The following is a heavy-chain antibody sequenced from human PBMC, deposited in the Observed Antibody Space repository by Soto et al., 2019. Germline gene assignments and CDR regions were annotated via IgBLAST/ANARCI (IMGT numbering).Heavy chain of an antibody. Sequence: PGGSLRLSCAASGFTFSHYWMHWVRQAPGKGLVWLSRINGDGRGTTYADSVKGRFTISRDNAKNTLYLHMNSLRVEDTAVYYCARDRDYFDSSGYYDNYTFDYWGQRALVTVS. J-gene: IGHJ4*02. CDR3: ARDRDYFDSSGYYDNYTFDY. D-gene: IGHD3-22*01. V-gene: IGHV3-74*01. CDR2: INGDGRGT. CDR1: GFTFSHYW.